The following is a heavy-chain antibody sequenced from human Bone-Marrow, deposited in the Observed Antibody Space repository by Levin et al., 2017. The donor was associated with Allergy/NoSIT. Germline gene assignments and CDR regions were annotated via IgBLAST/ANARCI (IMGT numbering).Heavy chain of an antibody. CDR3: VRHFIAYERPRDVFDI. J-gene: IGHJ3*02. CDR2: INYSGST. CDR1: GGPISSSY. D-gene: IGHD3-16*02. Sequence: TSQTLSLTCSVSGGPISSSYWSWIRQPPGKGLEWIGYINYSGSTRYNPSLKSRVTISVDTSKNQFSLNLSSVTAADTAMYYCVRHFIAYERPRDVFDIWGQGTMVTVSS. V-gene: IGHV4-59*08.